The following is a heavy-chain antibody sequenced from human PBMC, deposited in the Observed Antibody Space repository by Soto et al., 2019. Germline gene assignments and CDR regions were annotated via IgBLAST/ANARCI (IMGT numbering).Heavy chain of an antibody. V-gene: IGHV1-69*13. CDR3: ARVGSFGPAEYFQH. J-gene: IGHJ1*01. CDR1: GGTFSSYA. CDR2: IIPIFGTA. Sequence: SVKVSCKASGGTFSSYAISWVRQAPGQGLEWMGGIIPIFGTANYAQKVQGRVTITADESTSTAYMELSSLRSEDTAVYYCARVGSFGPAEYFQHWGQGTLVTVSS. D-gene: IGHD3-10*01.